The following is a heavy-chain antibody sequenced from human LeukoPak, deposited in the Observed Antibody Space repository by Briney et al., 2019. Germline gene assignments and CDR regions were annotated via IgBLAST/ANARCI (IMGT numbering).Heavy chain of an antibody. J-gene: IGHJ5*02. CDR3: ASTIVLMVYADNWFDP. V-gene: IGHV4-39*07. D-gene: IGHD2-8*01. Sequence: PSETLSLTCTVSGGSISSSSYYWGWIRQPPGKGLEWIGSIYYSGSTYYNPSLKSRVTISVDTSKNQLSLKLSSVTAADTAVYYCASTIVLMVYADNWFDPWGQGTLVTVSS. CDR2: IYYSGST. CDR1: GGSISSSSYY.